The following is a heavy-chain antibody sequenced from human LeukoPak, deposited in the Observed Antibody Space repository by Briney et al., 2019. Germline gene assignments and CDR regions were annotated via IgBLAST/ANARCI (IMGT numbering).Heavy chain of an antibody. Sequence: GGSLRLSCAASGFTFSNAWMSWVRQAPGKGLEWLGRIRPKAEGGTVDYAAPVKGRFIISRDDSKNTLFLQLNSLKLEDTAMYYCTHYSSGWYLGQGTLVTVSS. V-gene: IGHV3-15*01. D-gene: IGHD6-19*01. CDR2: IRPKAEGGTV. J-gene: IGHJ4*02. CDR1: GFTFSNAW. CDR3: THYSSGWY.